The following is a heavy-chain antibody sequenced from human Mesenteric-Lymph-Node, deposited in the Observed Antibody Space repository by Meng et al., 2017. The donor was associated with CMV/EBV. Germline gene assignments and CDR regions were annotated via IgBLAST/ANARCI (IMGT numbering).Heavy chain of an antibody. Sequence: SETLSLTCTVSGVSITSYYWSWIRQSPGRGLEWIGSVDYSGDTNYNPSLKSRVTISVDTSKNQFSLKLSSVTAADTAVYYCARDDSSSSSNYGMDVWGQGTTVTVSS. D-gene: IGHD6-6*01. J-gene: IGHJ6*02. CDR2: VDYSGDT. V-gene: IGHV4-59*12. CDR3: ARDDSSSSSNYGMDV. CDR1: GVSITSYY.